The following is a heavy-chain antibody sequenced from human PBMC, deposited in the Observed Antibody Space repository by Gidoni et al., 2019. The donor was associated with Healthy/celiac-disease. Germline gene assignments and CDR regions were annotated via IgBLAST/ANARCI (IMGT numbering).Heavy chain of an antibody. CDR2: ISYDGSNK. J-gene: IGHJ6*02. CDR1: GFTFSSYA. CDR3: ARDTQVLRFLEWLSQWYYGMDV. D-gene: IGHD3-3*01. Sequence: QVQLVESGGGVVQPGRSLRLSCAASGFTFSSYAMHWVRQAPGKGLEWVAVISYDGSNKYYADSVKGRFTISRDNSKNTLYLQMNSLRAEDTAVYYCARDTQVLRFLEWLSQWYYGMDVWGQGTTVTVSS. V-gene: IGHV3-30*01.